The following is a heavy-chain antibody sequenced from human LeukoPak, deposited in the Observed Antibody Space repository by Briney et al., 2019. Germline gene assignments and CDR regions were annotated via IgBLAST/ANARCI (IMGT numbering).Heavy chain of an antibody. V-gene: IGHV3-74*01. D-gene: IGHD5-18*01. CDR2: INSDGSST. Sequence: GGSLRLSCGASGFTFSSYWMHWVRQAPGKGLVWVSRINSDGSSTNYADSVKGRFAISRDNAKNTLYLQMNSLGAEDTAVYYCTTGGYTYGSLVDYWGQGTLVTVSS. CDR3: TTGGYTYGSLVDY. CDR1: GFTFSSYW. J-gene: IGHJ4*02.